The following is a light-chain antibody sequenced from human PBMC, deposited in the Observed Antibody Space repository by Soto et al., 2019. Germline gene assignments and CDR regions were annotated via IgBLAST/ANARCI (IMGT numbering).Light chain of an antibody. CDR3: CSYAGSRTYYV. V-gene: IGLV2-23*01. J-gene: IGLJ1*01. CDR2: EGS. Sequence: QSALTQPASVSGSPGQSITISCTGTSSDVGNYNLVSWYQQHPGKAPKLMIYEGSKRPSGVSNRFSGSKSGNTASLTISGLQAKDEADYYCCSYAGSRTYYVFGTGTKLTVL. CDR1: SSDVGNYNL.